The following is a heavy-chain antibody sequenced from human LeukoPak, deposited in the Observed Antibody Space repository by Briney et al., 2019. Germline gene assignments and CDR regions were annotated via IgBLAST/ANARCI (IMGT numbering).Heavy chain of an antibody. J-gene: IGHJ4*02. D-gene: IGHD3-22*01. Sequence: SETLSLTCTVSGGSITINGYYWTWIRRHPGKGLEWIGYIFHNGKAYYNPSLKSRATISADTSKNQFSLSLRSVTAADTAFYYCAKYSSGYYYGLNWGQGALVTVAS. CDR2: IFHNGKA. CDR3: AKYSSGYYYGLN. CDR1: GGSITINGYY. V-gene: IGHV4-31*03.